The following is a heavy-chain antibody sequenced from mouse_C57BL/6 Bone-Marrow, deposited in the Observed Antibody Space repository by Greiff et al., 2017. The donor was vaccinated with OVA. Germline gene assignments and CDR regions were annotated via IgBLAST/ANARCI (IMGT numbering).Heavy chain of an antibody. CDR1: GYTFTDYY. CDR2: IYPGSGNT. J-gene: IGHJ1*03. Sequence: QVQLQQSGAELVRPGASVKLSCKASGYTFTDYYINWVKQRPGQGLEWIARIYPGSGNTYYNEKFKGKATLTAEKSSSTAYMQLSSLTSEDSAVYFCAKGGNYGDWYCDVWGTGTTVTVSS. V-gene: IGHV1-76*01. CDR3: AKGGNYGDWYCDV. D-gene: IGHD2-1*01.